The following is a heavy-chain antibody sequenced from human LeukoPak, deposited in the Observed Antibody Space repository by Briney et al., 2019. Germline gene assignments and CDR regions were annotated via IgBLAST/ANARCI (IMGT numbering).Heavy chain of an antibody. D-gene: IGHD3-3*01. CDR1: GVTFSDYY. CDR3: ARGGRFLEWSGGPVYYYYGMDV. V-gene: IGHV3-11*04. Sequence: GGSLRLSCAASGVTFSDYYMSWIRQAPGKGLEWVSYISSSGSTIYYADSVKGRFTISRDNAKTSLYLQMNSLRAEDTAVYYCARGGRFLEWSGGPVYYYYGMDVWGQGTTVTVSS. CDR2: ISSSGSTI. J-gene: IGHJ6*02.